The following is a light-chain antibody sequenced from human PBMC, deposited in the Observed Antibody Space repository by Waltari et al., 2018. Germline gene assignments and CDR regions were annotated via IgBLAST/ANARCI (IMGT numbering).Light chain of an antibody. Sequence: DIQMTQSPSTLSAPVGDRVTIPCRASQRITTWLAWYQQKPGRAPKLLIYKASTLQSGVPSRFSASGSGTEFTLTISSLQPDDFATYYCQQYHSFSRFAFGPGTKVHLK. CDR3: QQYHSFSRFA. V-gene: IGKV1-5*03. J-gene: IGKJ3*01. CDR1: QRITTW. CDR2: KAS.